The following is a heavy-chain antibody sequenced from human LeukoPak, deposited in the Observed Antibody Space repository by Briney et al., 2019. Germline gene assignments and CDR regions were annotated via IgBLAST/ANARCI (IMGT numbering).Heavy chain of an antibody. CDR1: GGSFSGYY. CDR3: ARVRVAAAGTTRWYFDL. CDR2: INHSGST. V-gene: IGHV4-34*01. Sequence: PSETLSLTCAVYGGSFSGYYWSWIRQPPGKGLEWIGEINHSGSTNYNPSLKSRVTISVDTSKNQFSLKLSSVTAADTAVCYCARVRVAAAGTTRWYFDLWGRGTLVTVSS. J-gene: IGHJ2*01. D-gene: IGHD6-13*01.